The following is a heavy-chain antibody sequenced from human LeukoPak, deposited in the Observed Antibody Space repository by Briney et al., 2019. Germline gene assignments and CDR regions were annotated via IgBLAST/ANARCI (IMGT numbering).Heavy chain of an antibody. V-gene: IGHV3-30-3*01. CDR1: GFTFSSYA. CDR3: AREDSSGYSAPFDY. J-gene: IGHJ4*02. Sequence: GGSLRLSCAASGFTFSSYAMHWVRQAPGKGLEWVAVISYDGSNKYYADSVKGRFTISRDNSKNTLYLQMNSLRAEDTAVYYCAREDSSGYSAPFDYWGQGTLVTVSS. CDR2: ISYDGSNK. D-gene: IGHD3-22*01.